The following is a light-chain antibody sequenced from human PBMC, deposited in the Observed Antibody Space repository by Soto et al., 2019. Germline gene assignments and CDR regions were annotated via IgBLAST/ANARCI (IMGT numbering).Light chain of an antibody. CDR3: PLSNTTPRT. J-gene: IGKJ1*01. CDR1: QSVSSN. Sequence: EVRITQSPATVSEAQGEGVTRSCRASQSVSSNLAWYQQKPGQAPRLLIYGASTRATGIPARFSGSGSGTEFTLTTRSRQTEDFAAYPSPLSNTTPRTCGEGTKVDI. CDR2: GAS. V-gene: IGKV3-15*01.